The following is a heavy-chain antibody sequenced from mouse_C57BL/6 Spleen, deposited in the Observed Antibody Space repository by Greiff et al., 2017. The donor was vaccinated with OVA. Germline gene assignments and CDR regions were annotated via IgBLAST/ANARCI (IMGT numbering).Heavy chain of an antibody. CDR2: IYPGSGST. CDR1: GYTFTSYW. D-gene: IGHD1-1*01. V-gene: IGHV1-55*01. Sequence: QVQLHQPGAELVKPGASVKMSCKASGYTFTSYWITWVKQRPGQGLEWIGDIYPGSGSTNYNEKFKSKATLTVDTSSSTAYMQLSSLTSEDSAVYYCARAVTTVVGDYWGQGTTLTVSS. CDR3: ARAVTTVVGDY. J-gene: IGHJ2*01.